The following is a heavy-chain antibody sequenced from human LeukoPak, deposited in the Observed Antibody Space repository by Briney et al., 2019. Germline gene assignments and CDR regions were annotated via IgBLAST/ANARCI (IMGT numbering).Heavy chain of an antibody. CDR3: ARMYSSGWSFDY. CDR2: IYYSGST. Sequence: SETLSLTCTVSGGSISSYYWSWIRQPPGKGQEWIGYIYYSGSTNYNPSLKSRVTISVDTSKNQFSLKLSSVTAADTAVYYCARMYSSGWSFDYWGQGTLVTVSS. D-gene: IGHD6-19*01. CDR1: GGSISSYY. V-gene: IGHV4-59*01. J-gene: IGHJ4*02.